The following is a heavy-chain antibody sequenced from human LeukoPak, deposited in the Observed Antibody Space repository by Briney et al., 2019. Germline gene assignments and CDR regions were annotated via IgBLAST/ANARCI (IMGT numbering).Heavy chain of an antibody. V-gene: IGHV3-7*02. Sequence: GGSLRLSCAASGFSFSSYWMYWVRQAPGRGLEWVANIRQDGGEKNYVDSVEGRFTISRDNAKNSLYLQMNSLRAEDTAVYYCATYGDFGEGHGRLRGYRGQGTLVTVSS. CDR2: IRQDGGEK. D-gene: IGHD4-17*01. CDR1: GFSFSSYW. CDR3: ATYGDFGEGHGRLRGY. J-gene: IGHJ4*02.